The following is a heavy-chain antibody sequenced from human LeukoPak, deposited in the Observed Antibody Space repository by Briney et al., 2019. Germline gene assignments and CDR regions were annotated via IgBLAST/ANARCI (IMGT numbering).Heavy chain of an antibody. CDR1: GFTFSSYG. J-gene: IGHJ4*02. CDR3: ARGYCSGGSCYSDY. Sequence: GGSLRLSCAASGFTFSSYGMNWVRQAPGKGLEWVAVIWYDGSNKYYADSVKGRFTISRDNSKNTLYLQMNSLRAEDTAVYYCARGYCSGGSCYSDYWGQGTLVTVSS. CDR2: IWYDGSNK. V-gene: IGHV3-33*01. D-gene: IGHD2-15*01.